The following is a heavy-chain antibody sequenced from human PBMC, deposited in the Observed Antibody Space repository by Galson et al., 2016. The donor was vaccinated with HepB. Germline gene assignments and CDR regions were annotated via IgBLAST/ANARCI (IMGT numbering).Heavy chain of an antibody. J-gene: IGHJ5*02. V-gene: IGHV3-23*01. Sequence: SLRLSCAVSGISVSSYAMNWVRQAPGKGLEWVSRISGGGVNTYYGDSVEGRFTISRDNSKNTLYLQMKRLRVEDTALYYCAKGSYRSGSAVNWFDPWGRGTLVTVSS. CDR2: ISGGGVNT. CDR1: GISVSSYA. D-gene: IGHD2-15*01. CDR3: AKGSYRSGSAVNWFDP.